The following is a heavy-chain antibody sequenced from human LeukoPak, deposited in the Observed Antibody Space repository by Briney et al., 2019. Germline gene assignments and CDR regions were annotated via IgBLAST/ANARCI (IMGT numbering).Heavy chain of an antibody. V-gene: IGHV3-21*01. CDR2: ISFSGTYI. CDR1: GFSFSSYS. Sequence: GGSLRLSCAASGFSFSSYSMNWVRQAPGKGLEWVSSISFSGTYIYYADSLKGRITISRDNARRSLFLQMNSLRAEGTAVYYCARDNDGKDVWGKGTTVTVSS. CDR3: ARDNDGKDV. J-gene: IGHJ6*04. D-gene: IGHD2-8*01.